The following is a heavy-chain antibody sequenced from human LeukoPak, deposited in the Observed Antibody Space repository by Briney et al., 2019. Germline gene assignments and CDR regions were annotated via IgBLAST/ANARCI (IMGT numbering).Heavy chain of an antibody. D-gene: IGHD1-26*01. CDR3: ATSSGELLGREFDY. J-gene: IGHJ4*02. CDR2: FDPEDGET. V-gene: IGHV1-24*01. Sequence: RASVKVSCKVSGYTLTELSMHWVRQAPGKGLEWMGGFDPEDGETIYAEKFQGRVTMTEDTSIETAYMELSSLRSEDTAVYYCATSSGELLGREFDYWGQGTLVTVSS. CDR1: GYTLTELS.